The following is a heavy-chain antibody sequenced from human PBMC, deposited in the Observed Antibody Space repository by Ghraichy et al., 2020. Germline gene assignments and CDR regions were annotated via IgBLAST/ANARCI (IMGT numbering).Heavy chain of an antibody. J-gene: IGHJ3*02. V-gene: IGHV3-48*02. Sequence: GGSLRLSCAASGFTFSSYGMNWVRQAPGKGLEWVSYISSNSNSIYYADSVKGRFTISRDNAKNSLYLQMNSLRDEDTAVYYCARNQYGDYVVIGISGFDIWGRGTMVTVSS. CDR1: GFTFSSYG. CDR2: ISSNSNSI. CDR3: ARNQYGDYVVIGISGFDI. D-gene: IGHD4-17*01.